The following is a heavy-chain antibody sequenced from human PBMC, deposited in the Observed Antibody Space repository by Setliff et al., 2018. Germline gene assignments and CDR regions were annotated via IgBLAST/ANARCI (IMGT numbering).Heavy chain of an antibody. CDR1: GFTFSNFW. D-gene: IGHD3-10*01. CDR2: ISGDASEI. CDR3: VRLLDSDL. J-gene: IGHJ5*02. V-gene: IGHV3-74*01. Sequence: GGSLRLSCAASGFTFSNFWLHWVRQAPGKGLEWTSRISGDASEIYYANSVTGRFTISRDNAKNTVYLQMNNLRAEDTAVYFCVRLLDSDLWGQGTPVTVSS.